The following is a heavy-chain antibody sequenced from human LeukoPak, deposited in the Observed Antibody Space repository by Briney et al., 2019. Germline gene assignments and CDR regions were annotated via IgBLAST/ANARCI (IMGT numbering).Heavy chain of an antibody. CDR1: GYTFSNYY. D-gene: IGHD4-23*01. V-gene: IGHV1-46*01. CDR3: ARGVFGDNSGRNWFDP. J-gene: IGHJ5*02. CDR2: INASGGST. Sequence: ASLKVSCKASGYTFSNYYMHWVRQAPGQGLEWMGEINASGGSTSYAQKFQGRVTMARDTSTSTVYMELSRLRSEDTAVYYCARGVFGDNSGRNWFDPWGQGTLVTVSS.